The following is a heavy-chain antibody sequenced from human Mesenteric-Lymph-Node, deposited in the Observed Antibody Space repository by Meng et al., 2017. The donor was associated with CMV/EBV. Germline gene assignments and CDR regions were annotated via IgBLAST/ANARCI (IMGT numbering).Heavy chain of an antibody. CDR1: GFTFSSYS. D-gene: IGHD3-3*01. J-gene: IGHJ4*02. V-gene: IGHV3-21*01. Sequence: GESLKISCAASGFTFSSYSMNWVRQAPGKGLEWVSSISSSSYIYYADSVKGRFTISRDNAKNSLYLQMNSLRAEDTAVYYCAREYDFWSGYYRAAFFDYWGQGTLVTVSS. CDR2: ISSSSYI. CDR3: AREYDFWSGYYRAAFFDY.